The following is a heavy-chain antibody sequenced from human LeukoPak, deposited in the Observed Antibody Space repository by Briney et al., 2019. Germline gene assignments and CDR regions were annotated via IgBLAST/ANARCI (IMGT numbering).Heavy chain of an antibody. CDR1: GGSISSSSYY. V-gene: IGHV4-39*01. CDR3: ARHRVETGYYYYYYYMDV. D-gene: IGHD1-1*01. Sequence: PSETLSLTCTVSGGSISSSSYYWGWIRQPPGKGLEWIGSIYYSGSTYYNPSLKSRVTISVDTSKNQFSLELSSVTAADTAVYYCARHRVETGYYYYYYYMDVWGKGTTVTVSS. CDR2: IYYSGST. J-gene: IGHJ6*03.